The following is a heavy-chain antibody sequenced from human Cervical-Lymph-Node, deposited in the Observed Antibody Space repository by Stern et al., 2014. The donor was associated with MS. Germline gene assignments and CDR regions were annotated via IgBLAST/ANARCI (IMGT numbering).Heavy chain of an antibody. CDR1: GFTFKNAW. Sequence: EVQLVESGGGLVKPGGSLRLSCAASGFTFKNAWMSWVRQAPGQGLEWVGRIKDKIDGGTTDYAAPVKGRFTISRDDSKDTLYLELNSLKTEDTAVYYCTTVRYDRSAKPDFWGQGTLVTVSS. CDR3: TTVRYDRSAKPDF. CDR2: IKDKIDGGTT. J-gene: IGHJ4*02. D-gene: IGHD3-22*01. V-gene: IGHV3-15*01.